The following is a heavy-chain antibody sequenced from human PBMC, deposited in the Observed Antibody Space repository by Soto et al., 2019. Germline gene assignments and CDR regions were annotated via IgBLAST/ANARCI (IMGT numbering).Heavy chain of an antibody. CDR2: IWYDGSNK. CDR1: GFTFSSYG. CDR3: ARDGEAYYDILPPDY. V-gene: IGHV3-33*01. D-gene: IGHD3-9*01. J-gene: IGHJ4*02. Sequence: QVQLVESGGGVVQPGRSLRLSCAASGFTFSSYGMHWVRQAPGKGLEWVAVIWYDGSNKYYEDSVEGRFTISRDNYKNTRYLQSNSLRAEDNAVYYCARDGEAYYDILPPDYWGQGTLVTVSS.